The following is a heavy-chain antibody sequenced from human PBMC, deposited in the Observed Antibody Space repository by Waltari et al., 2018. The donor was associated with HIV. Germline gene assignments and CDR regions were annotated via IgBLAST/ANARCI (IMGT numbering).Heavy chain of an antibody. Sequence: VQPARSRRLSCAASGFRVSDYGMHWVRQAPGKGLQWVAVIWYDGSKKEYSDSVKGRFTISKDNSKNTLFLQMNSLRVADTAVYFCAIVPFASSWSADSFDIWGPGTRITVSS. D-gene: IGHD6-13*01. CDR3: AIVPFASSWSADSFDI. V-gene: IGHV3-33*01. CDR2: IWYDGSKK. CDR1: GFRVSDYG. J-gene: IGHJ3*02.